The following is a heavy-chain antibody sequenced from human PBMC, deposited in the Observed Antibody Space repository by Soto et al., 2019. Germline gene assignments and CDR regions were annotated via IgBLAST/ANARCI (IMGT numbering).Heavy chain of an antibody. J-gene: IGHJ4*02. V-gene: IGHV4-31*03. CDR2: IYYSGST. Sequence: QVQLQESGPGLVKPSQTLSLTCTVSGGSISSGGYYWSWIRQHPGKGLEWIGYIYYSGSTYYNPSLKSRVTVSVDTSKNQFSLELSSGTAADPAVYYCARCFYDSSGYHRGGYFDYWGQGTLVTVSS. CDR3: ARCFYDSSGYHRGGYFDY. CDR1: GGSISSGGYY. D-gene: IGHD3-22*01.